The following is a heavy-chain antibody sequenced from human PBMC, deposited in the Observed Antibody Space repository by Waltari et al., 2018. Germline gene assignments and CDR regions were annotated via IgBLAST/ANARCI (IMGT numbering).Heavy chain of an antibody. CDR1: GGSNSSSSYY. Sequence: QLQLQESGPGLVKPSDTLSRPCTVSGGSNSSSSYYWGGIRQPPGKGLEWIGSIYYSGSTYYNPSLKSRVTISVDTSKNQFSLKLSSVTAADTAVYYCASGYSYGSPDYWGQGTLVTVSS. D-gene: IGHD5-18*01. CDR3: ASGYSYGSPDY. J-gene: IGHJ4*02. V-gene: IGHV4-39*07. CDR2: IYYSGST.